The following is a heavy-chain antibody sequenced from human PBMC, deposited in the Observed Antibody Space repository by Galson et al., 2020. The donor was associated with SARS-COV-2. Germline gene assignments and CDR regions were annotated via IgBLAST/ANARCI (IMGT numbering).Heavy chain of an antibody. CDR3: ARDGHRQWGYYYYYMDV. J-gene: IGHJ6*03. CDR1: GFTFNSHS. Sequence: GGSLRLSCAASGFTFNSHSMTWVRQAPGKGLEWVSSISTGSSYIYYADSVKGRFTISRDNAKNSLYLQMNSLRAEDTAVYYCARDGHRQWGYYYYYMDVWGKGTTVTVSS. D-gene: IGHD2-15*01. V-gene: IGHV3-21*01. CDR2: ISTGSSYI.